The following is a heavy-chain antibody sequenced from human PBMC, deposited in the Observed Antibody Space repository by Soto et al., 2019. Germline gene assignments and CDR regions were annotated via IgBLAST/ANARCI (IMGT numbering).Heavy chain of an antibody. J-gene: IGHJ6*02. CDR3: ARAQGSSTSLEIYYYYYYGMEV. CDR1: CCTFSSYA. V-gene: IGHV1-69*01. Sequence: QVPLVQSGAEVKKPGSSVKVSCKAACCTFSSYAISWVRQAHGRGLEWLGGIIPISGTANYAQKFPGRVTITADESTSTAYLELSSLRSEDTAVYYCARAQGSSTSLEIYYYYYYGMEVLGQGTTVTVSS. CDR2: IIPISGTA. D-gene: IGHD2-2*01.